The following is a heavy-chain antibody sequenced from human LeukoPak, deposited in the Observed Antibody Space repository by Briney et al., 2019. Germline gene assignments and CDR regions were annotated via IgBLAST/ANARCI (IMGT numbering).Heavy chain of an antibody. CDR1: GGSISGYY. J-gene: IGHJ6*03. CDR2: FYHNRGA. Sequence: SETLSLTCTVSGGSISGYYWSWSRQPPGKGVEWIGNFYHNRGAWYKSSLKSRVTTSVDTSKNEFSLRLSSVTAADTAIYYCAGGAVEVPGHYYMDVWGKGTTVTVSS. D-gene: IGHD2-2*01. CDR3: AGGAVEVPGHYYMDV. V-gene: IGHV4-59*01.